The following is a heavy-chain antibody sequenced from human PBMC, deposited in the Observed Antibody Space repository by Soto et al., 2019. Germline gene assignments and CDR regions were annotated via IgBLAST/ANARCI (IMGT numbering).Heavy chain of an antibody. CDR3: ARVTALAGIDY. CDR1: GFTFSSYA. CDR2: IPYDGSNK. J-gene: IGHJ4*02. Sequence: GGSLRLSCAASGFTFSSYAMHWVRQAPGKGLEWVAVIPYDGSNKYYADSVKGRFTISRDNSKNTLYLQMNSLRAEDTAVYYCARVTALAGIDYWGQGTLVTVSS. D-gene: IGHD6-19*01. V-gene: IGHV3-30-3*01.